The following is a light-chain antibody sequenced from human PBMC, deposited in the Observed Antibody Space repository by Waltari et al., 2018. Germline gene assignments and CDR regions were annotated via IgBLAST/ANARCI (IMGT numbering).Light chain of an antibody. CDR2: GAS. V-gene: IGKV3-20*01. CDR1: QSVTSIF. J-gene: IGKJ1*01. CDR3: QQYGSSPRT. Sequence: EIVLTQSPGTLSLSPGERPTLTCRASQSVTSIFLAWYQQKPGQAPRPLIYGASTRATGIPDRFSGSGSGTDFTLTISRLEPEDFAVYYCQQYGSSPRTFGHGTKVEIK.